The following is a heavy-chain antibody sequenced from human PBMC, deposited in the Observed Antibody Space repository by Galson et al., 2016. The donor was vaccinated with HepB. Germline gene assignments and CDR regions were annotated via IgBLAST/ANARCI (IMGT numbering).Heavy chain of an antibody. Sequence: SVKVSCKASGYTFTNYGISWVRQAPGQGLEWLGWISVYNGDTNYAQNLQGRVTMTTDTSTSTASMELRSLRSDDTAVYYCARDLSPVHIRPGYWGQGTLVTVSS. D-gene: IGHD2-21*01. CDR1: GYTFTNYG. CDR2: ISVYNGDT. J-gene: IGHJ4*02. V-gene: IGHV1-18*01. CDR3: ARDLSPVHIRPGY.